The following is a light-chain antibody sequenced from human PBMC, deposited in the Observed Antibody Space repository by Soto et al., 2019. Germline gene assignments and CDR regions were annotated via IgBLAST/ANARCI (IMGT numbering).Light chain of an antibody. Sequence: DIQMTQSPSSLSASVGDRVTITCQASQDISNYLNWYQQKPGKAPKLLIYDASYLETGVPSRFSGSGSGTGFSLTISSLQPEDVATYYCQQYRHQLTFGGGTKVDIK. CDR1: QDISNY. V-gene: IGKV1-33*01. J-gene: IGKJ4*01. CDR3: QQYRHQLT. CDR2: DAS.